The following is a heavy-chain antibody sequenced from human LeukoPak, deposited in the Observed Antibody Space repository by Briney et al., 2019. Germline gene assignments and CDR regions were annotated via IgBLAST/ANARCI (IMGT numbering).Heavy chain of an antibody. J-gene: IGHJ4*02. CDR2: INWNGGST. CDR3: ATDIAAAGTYFDY. D-gene: IGHD6-13*01. Sequence: GGSLRLSCAASGFTFGDYGMSWVRHALGKGLEWVSGINWNGGSTGYADSVKGRFTISRDNAKNSLYLQMNSLRAEDTALYYCATDIAAAGTYFDYWGQGTLVTVSS. V-gene: IGHV3-20*04. CDR1: GFTFGDYG.